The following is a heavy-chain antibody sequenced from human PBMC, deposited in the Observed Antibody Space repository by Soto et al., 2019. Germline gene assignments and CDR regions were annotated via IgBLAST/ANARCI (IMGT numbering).Heavy chain of an antibody. J-gene: IGHJ4*02. CDR1: GYTFPSYG. CDR2: ISAYNGNT. CDR3: ASHTVTTHYFDF. Sequence: QVQLVQSGAEVKKPGASVKVSCKASGYTFPSYGISWVRQAPGQGLEGMGWISAYNGNTNYAQKLQGRVTITTDTSTSTAYMELRSLRSDDTAVYYCASHTVTTHYFDFWGQGTLVTVSS. D-gene: IGHD4-17*01. V-gene: IGHV1-18*01.